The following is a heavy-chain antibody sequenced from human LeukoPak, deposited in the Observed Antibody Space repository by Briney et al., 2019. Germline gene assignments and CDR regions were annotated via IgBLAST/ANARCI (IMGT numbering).Heavy chain of an antibody. Sequence: GSLRLSCAASGFTFSSYAMSWIRQPPGKGLEWIGYIYYSGSTNYNPSLKSRVTISVDTSKNQFSLKLSSVTAADTAVYYCAGTYDFWSGYSYYFDYWGQGTLVTVSS. J-gene: IGHJ4*02. CDR1: GFTFSSYA. D-gene: IGHD3-3*01. CDR3: AGTYDFWSGYSYYFDY. V-gene: IGHV4-59*01. CDR2: IYYSGST.